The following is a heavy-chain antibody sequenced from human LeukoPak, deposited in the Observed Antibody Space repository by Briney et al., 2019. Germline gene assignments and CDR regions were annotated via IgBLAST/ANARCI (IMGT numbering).Heavy chain of an antibody. J-gene: IGHJ4*02. CDR2: INSDGSTT. CDR1: GFTFSRNW. V-gene: IGHV3-74*01. CDR3: ARDAEAANFDY. D-gene: IGHD6-13*01. Sequence: PGGSLRLSCAASGFTFSRNWMHWVRQAPGKGLVWVSRINSDGSTTDYADSVKGRSTISRDNAKNTLYLQMNSLRAEDSAVYYCARDAEAANFDYWGQGTLVPVSS.